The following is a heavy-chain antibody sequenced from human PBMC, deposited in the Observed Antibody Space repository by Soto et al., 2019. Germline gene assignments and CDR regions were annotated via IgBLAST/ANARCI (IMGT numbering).Heavy chain of an antibody. CDR1: GYTFTSYA. Sequence: ASVKVSCKAYGYTFTSYAMHWVRQAPGQRLERMGWINAGNGNTKYSQKFQGRVTITRDTSASTAYMELSSLRSEDTTVYYCSRGITLPTPLDYWGQGTLVTGSS. D-gene: IGHD1-20*01. J-gene: IGHJ4*02. CDR2: INAGNGNT. CDR3: SRGITLPTPLDY. V-gene: IGHV1-3*01.